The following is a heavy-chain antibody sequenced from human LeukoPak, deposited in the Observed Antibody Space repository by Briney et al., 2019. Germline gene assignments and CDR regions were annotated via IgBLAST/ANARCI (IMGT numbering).Heavy chain of an antibody. V-gene: IGHV4-59*01. CDR2: IYYSGST. CDR3: ARGTTTFALYYYYYMDV. Sequence: SETLSLTCTVSGGSISSYYWSWIRQPPGKGLEWIGYIYYSGSTNYNPSLKSRVTISVDTSKNQFSLKLSSVTAADTAVYYCARGTTTFALYYYYYMDVWGKGTTVTVSS. CDR1: GGSISSYY. J-gene: IGHJ6*03. D-gene: IGHD3-3*01.